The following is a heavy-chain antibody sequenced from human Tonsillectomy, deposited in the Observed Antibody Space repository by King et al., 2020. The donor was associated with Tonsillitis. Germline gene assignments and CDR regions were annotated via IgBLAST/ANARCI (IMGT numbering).Heavy chain of an antibody. V-gene: IGHV2-5*02. Sequence: FTLKESGPTLVKPTETLTLTCTFSGFSLITSGVGVGWIRQPPGKALEWLALIYWDNDTRYSPSLKSRLTITKDTSINKVVLTMTNMDPVDTATYFCARRHSGLLVAAPIRDAFDIWGQGTMVTVSS. J-gene: IGHJ3*02. CDR1: GFSLITSGVG. CDR3: ARRHSGLLVAAPIRDAFDI. D-gene: IGHD5-12*01. CDR2: IYWDNDT.